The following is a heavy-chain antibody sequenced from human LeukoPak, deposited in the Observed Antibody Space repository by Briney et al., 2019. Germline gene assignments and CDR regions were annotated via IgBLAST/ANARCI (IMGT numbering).Heavy chain of an antibody. Sequence: SETLSLTCAVYGGSFSGYYWSWIRQPPGKGLEWIGEINHSGSTNYNPSLKSRVTISVDTSKNQFSLKLSSVTAADTAVYYCAREVVGATSWFDPWGQGTLVTVSS. CDR2: INHSGST. CDR1: GGSFSGYY. V-gene: IGHV4-34*01. J-gene: IGHJ5*02. D-gene: IGHD1-26*01. CDR3: AREVVGATSWFDP.